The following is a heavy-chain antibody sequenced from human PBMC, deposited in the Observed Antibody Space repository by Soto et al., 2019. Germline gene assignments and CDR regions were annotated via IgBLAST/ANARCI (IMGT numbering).Heavy chain of an antibody. J-gene: IGHJ5*01. D-gene: IGHD5-12*01. Sequence: GGSPRLSCAASGFTLTSTTMHWVRQPPGKGLEWVSVISASGVTKFYADSVKGRFTIYKDNSKNTLYLEMNSLRADDTAVYYCVKKAVPVIGYNYFDSWGQGSLVTVSS. CDR3: VKKAVPVIGYNYFDS. CDR2: ISASGVTK. V-gene: IGHV3-23*01. CDR1: GFTLTSTT.